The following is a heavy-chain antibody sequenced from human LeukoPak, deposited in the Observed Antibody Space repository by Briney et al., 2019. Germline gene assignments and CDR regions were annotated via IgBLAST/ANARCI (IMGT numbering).Heavy chain of an antibody. CDR1: GGSFSTYY. CDR2: INHSGST. D-gene: IGHD2-21*02. V-gene: IGHV4-34*01. Sequence: SETLSLTCAVYGGSFSTYYWSWIRQPSGKGLEWIGEINHSGSTNYNPSLKSRVTISVDTSKNQFSLKLSSVTAADTAVYYCARGGFYCGGDCYVDYWGQGTLVTVSS. J-gene: IGHJ4*02. CDR3: ARGGFYCGGDCYVDY.